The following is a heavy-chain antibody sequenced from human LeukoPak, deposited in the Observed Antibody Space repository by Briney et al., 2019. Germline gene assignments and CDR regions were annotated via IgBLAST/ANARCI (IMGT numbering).Heavy chain of an antibody. D-gene: IGHD1-1*01. CDR1: GFTFSTYW. J-gene: IGHJ4*02. V-gene: IGHV3-7*01. CDR2: IKQDGSET. CDR3: GTDRGIAVQARFDY. Sequence: PGGSLRLSCAASGFTFSTYWMTWVRQAPGKGLEWVANIKQDGSETYYVDSVRGRFTISRDNAKESLYLQMNSLRAEDTAVYHCGTDRGIAVQARFDYWGQGTLVTVSS.